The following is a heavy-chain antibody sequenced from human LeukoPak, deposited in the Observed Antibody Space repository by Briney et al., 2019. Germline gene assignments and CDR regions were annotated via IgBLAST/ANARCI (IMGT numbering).Heavy chain of an antibody. Sequence: ALVKVSCKASGYTFTSYGISWVRQAPGQGLEWMGWISAYNGNTNYAQKLQGRVTMTTDTSTSTAYMELRSLRSDDTAVYYCARGCSGYYSCWFDPWGQGTLVTVSS. CDR2: ISAYNGNT. D-gene: IGHD3-22*01. CDR3: ARGCSGYYSCWFDP. V-gene: IGHV1-18*01. CDR1: GYTFTSYG. J-gene: IGHJ5*02.